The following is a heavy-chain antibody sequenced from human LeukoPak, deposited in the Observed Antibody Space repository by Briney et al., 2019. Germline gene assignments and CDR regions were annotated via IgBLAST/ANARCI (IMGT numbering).Heavy chain of an antibody. J-gene: IGHJ5*02. D-gene: IGHD5-18*01. CDR2: ISGSGTI. V-gene: IGHV4-4*07. CDR3: ARDGGNSYGYFPRVRENWFDP. CDR1: GGSINSY. Sequence: PSETLSLTCTVSGGSINSYWSWIRQPAGKGLEWIGRISGSGTITYNPALQSRLSISIDTSKNQFSLKLMSVTAADTAVYYCARDGGNSYGYFPRVRENWFDPWGQGTLVTVSS.